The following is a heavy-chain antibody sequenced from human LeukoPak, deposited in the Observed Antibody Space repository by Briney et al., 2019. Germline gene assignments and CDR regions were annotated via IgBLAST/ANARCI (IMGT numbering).Heavy chain of an antibody. CDR3: AREDWNYVFDY. CDR2: IYYSGST. V-gene: IGHV4-31*03. Sequence: SQTLSLTCTVSGGSINSGGYYWSWIRQHPGKGLEWIGYIYYSGSTYYNPSLKSRVTISVDTSKNQFSLKLSSVTAADTAVYYCAREDWNYVFDYWGQGTLVTVSS. D-gene: IGHD1-7*01. J-gene: IGHJ4*02. CDR1: GGSINSGGYY.